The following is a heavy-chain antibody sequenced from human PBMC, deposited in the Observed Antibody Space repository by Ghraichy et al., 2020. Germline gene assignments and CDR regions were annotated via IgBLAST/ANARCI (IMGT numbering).Heavy chain of an antibody. CDR1: GGSISSYY. V-gene: IGHV4-59*01. D-gene: IGHD5-12*01. CDR2: IYYSGST. CDR3: ARGDIVATSYGMDV. Sequence: SQTLSLTCTVSGGSISSYYWSWIRQPPGKGLEWIGYIYYSGSTNYNPSLKSRVTISVDTSKNQFSLKLSSVTAADTAVYYCARGDIVATSYGMDVWGQGTTVTVSS. J-gene: IGHJ6*02.